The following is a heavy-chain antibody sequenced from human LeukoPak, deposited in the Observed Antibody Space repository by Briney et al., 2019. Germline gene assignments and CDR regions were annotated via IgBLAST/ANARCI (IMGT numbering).Heavy chain of an antibody. Sequence: GASVKVSCKASGYTFTDYYMHWVRQAPGQGLEWMGWINPNSGGTNYAQKFQGWVTMTRDTSISTAYMELSRLRSDDTAVYYCARDGSSGWHYFDYWGQGTLVTVSS. CDR2: INPNSGGT. CDR1: GYTFTDYY. CDR3: ARDGSSGWHYFDY. J-gene: IGHJ4*02. D-gene: IGHD6-19*01. V-gene: IGHV1-2*04.